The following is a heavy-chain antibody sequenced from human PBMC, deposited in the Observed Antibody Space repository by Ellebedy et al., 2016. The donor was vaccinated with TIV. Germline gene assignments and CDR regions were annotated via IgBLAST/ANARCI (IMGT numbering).Heavy chain of an antibody. V-gene: IGHV4-39*07. Sequence: MPSETLSLTCTVSGGSISSSSYYWGWIRQPPGRGLEWIGSSYYSGSTYYNPSLKSRVTISGDTSKNQFSLKLSSVTAADTAVYYCARDLQQWPFPYYFDYWGQGTLVTVSS. CDR3: ARDLQQWPFPYYFDY. J-gene: IGHJ4*02. CDR1: GGSISSSSYY. D-gene: IGHD6-19*01. CDR2: SYYSGST.